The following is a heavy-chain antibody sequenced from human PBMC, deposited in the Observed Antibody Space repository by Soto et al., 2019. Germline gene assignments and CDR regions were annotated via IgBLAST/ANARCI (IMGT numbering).Heavy chain of an antibody. CDR2: TWNDGTNK. CDR1: GFTFSSYG. CDR3: ARDLDLYGDSCFDY. J-gene: IGHJ4*02. D-gene: IGHD4-17*01. V-gene: IGHV3-33*01. Sequence: QVHLVESGAGVVQPGRSLRLSCAASGFTFSSYGMHWVRQAPGKGLELVALTWNDGTNKYYADSVKGRFTISRDNSKNTLYLQMNSLSVEDTAVYYCARDLDLYGDSCFDYWGQGTLVTVSS.